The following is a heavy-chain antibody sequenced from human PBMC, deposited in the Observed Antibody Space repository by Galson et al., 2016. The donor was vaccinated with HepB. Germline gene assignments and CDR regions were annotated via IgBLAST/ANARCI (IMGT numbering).Heavy chain of an antibody. D-gene: IGHD5-24*01. Sequence: SETLSLTCTVSGDSISSVNWWTWVRQSPEKGLEWIGEIYHSGITNYNPSLKSRLTISVDKSKNHFPLHLTSVTAADTAVYYCARAPYNDFVVDYWGQGALVTVSS. CDR3: ARAPYNDFVVDY. CDR2: IYHSGIT. J-gene: IGHJ4*02. CDR1: GDSISSVNW. V-gene: IGHV4-4*02.